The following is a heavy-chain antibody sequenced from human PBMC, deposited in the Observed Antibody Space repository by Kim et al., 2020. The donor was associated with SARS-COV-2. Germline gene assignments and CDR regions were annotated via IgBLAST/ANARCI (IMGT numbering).Heavy chain of an antibody. D-gene: IGHD3-22*01. CDR1: GGSISSSSYY. J-gene: IGHJ4*02. Sequence: SETLSLTCTVSGGSISSSSYYWVWIRQPPGKGLEWIGSIYYSGSTYYNPSLKSRVTISVDTSKNQFSLKLSSVTAADTTVYYCASAIVVVINHYYFDYWGQGTLVTVSS. V-gene: IGHV4-39*01. CDR3: ASAIVVVINHYYFDY. CDR2: IYYSGST.